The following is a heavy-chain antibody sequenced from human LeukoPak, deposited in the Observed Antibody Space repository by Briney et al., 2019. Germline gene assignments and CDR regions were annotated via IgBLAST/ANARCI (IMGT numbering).Heavy chain of an antibody. V-gene: IGHV3-7*01. J-gene: IGHJ5*02. Sequence: GGSLRLSCSASGFIFSTYWMRWVRQAPGKGLEWVPIIKQDGNEKSYVDSVKGRFTISRDNAKNSLYLQMNSLGAEDTAVYYCARGPNWFDPWGQGTLVTVSS. CDR3: ARGPNWFDP. CDR1: GFIFSTYW. CDR2: IKQDGNEK.